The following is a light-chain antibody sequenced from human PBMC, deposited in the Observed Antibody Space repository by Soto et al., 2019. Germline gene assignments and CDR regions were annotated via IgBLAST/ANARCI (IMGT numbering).Light chain of an antibody. V-gene: IGKV1-39*01. CDR3: QQSYSTSWT. J-gene: IGKJ1*01. CDR1: QGISSY. CDR2: AAS. Sequence: PPSLSASVGERVTITCRVSQGISSYLNWYQQKPGKAPKLLIYAASSLQSGVPSRFSGSGSGTDFTLTISSLQPEDFATYYCQQSYSTSWTFGQGTKVDIK.